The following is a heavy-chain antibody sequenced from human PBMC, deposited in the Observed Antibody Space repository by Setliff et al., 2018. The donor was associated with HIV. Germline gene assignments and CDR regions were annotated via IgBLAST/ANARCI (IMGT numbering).Heavy chain of an antibody. D-gene: IGHD1-26*01. CDR3: ARDGWELLRGAFDI. CDR1: GYTFTTYG. CDR2: ISPNFGHT. J-gene: IGHJ3*02. Sequence: ASVKVSCKASGYTFTTYGISWVRQAPGHGLEWMGWISPNFGHTKYAQRFLDRVTMTIDTATSRAYMELRSLRSDDTAVYYCARDGWELLRGAFDIWGQGTMV. V-gene: IGHV1-18*01.